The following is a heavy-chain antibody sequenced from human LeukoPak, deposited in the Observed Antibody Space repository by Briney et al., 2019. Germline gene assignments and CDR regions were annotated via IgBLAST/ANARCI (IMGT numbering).Heavy chain of an antibody. CDR1: GGSISSSSYY. CDR2: IYYSGST. J-gene: IGHJ3*02. CDR3: ARDGGLGGYDQSDAFDI. V-gene: IGHV4-39*07. D-gene: IGHD5-12*01. Sequence: SETLSLTCTVSGGSISSSSYYWGWIRQPPGKGLEWIGSIYYSGSTYYNPSLKSRVTISVDTSKNQFSLKLSSVTAADTAVYYCARDGGLGGYDQSDAFDIWGQGTTVTVSS.